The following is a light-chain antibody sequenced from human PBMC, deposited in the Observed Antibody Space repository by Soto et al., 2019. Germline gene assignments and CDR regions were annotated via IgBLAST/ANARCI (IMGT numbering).Light chain of an antibody. CDR3: QQYAGPPTT. V-gene: IGKV3-20*01. CDR1: QTVSNNY. J-gene: IGKJ1*01. CDR2: GAS. Sequence: EIVLTQSAGTLSLSPGDRATLSCRASQTVSNNYLAWCQQKPGQAPRVIMYGASRRATGIPDRFSGGGSGTDFTLTISRLEPEDFAVYFCQQYAGPPTTFGQGTKVDIK.